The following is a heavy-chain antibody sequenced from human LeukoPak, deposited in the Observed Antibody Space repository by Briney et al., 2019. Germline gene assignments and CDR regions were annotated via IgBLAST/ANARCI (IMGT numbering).Heavy chain of an antibody. J-gene: IGHJ4*02. CDR2: SSWNSGSI. V-gene: IGHV3-9*01. Sequence: GRSLRLSCAASRFTFDDYAMNWVRQAPGKGLEWVSGSSWNSGSIGYADSVKGRFTISRDNAKNSLYLQMNSLRAEDTALYYCAKDKVPIAAVATPIFVYWGQRTLVTVSS. CDR1: RFTFDDYA. D-gene: IGHD6-13*01. CDR3: AKDKVPIAAVATPIFVY.